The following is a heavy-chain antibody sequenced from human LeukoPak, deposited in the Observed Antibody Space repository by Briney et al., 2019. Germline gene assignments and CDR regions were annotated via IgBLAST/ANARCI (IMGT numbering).Heavy chain of an antibody. J-gene: IGHJ3*02. Sequence: GGSLRLPCVASGFKFSDSYMNWIRQAPGKGLEWISYISTSGSTMYYADSVKGRFTVSRDNAKNSLYLQMNSLRAEDTALYHCARAEVVTATSAGRGVGAFDIWGQGTMVTVSS. CDR2: ISTSGSTM. CDR1: GFKFSDSY. V-gene: IGHV3-11*01. D-gene: IGHD2-21*02. CDR3: ARAEVVTATSAGRGVGAFDI.